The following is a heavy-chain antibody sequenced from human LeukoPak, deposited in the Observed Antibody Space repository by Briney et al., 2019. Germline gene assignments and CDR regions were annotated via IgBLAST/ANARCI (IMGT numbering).Heavy chain of an antibody. CDR2: INHSGST. D-gene: IGHD6-13*01. CDR1: GGSFIGFH. CDR3: ARGARNLYSSRGYYYYYMDV. J-gene: IGHJ6*03. Sequence: SETLSLTCAVYGGSFIGFHWNWIRQAPGKGLEWIGDINHSGSTNYNPSLTSRVTISVDPSKNQFSLKLSSVTAADTAVYYCARGARNLYSSRGYYYYYMDVWGKGTTVTVSS. V-gene: IGHV4-34*01.